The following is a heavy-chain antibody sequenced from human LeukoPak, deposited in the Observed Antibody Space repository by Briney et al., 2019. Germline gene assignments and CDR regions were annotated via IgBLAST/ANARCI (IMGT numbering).Heavy chain of an antibody. CDR3: ARGVTYYYDKIPDY. CDR1: GYTFASYG. CDR2: ISVYNGNT. D-gene: IGHD3-22*01. J-gene: IGHJ4*02. Sequence: ASVTVSCTASGYTFASYGISWVRQAPGQGLEWMGWISVYNGNTNYAQKLQGRVTMTTDTSTSTAYMELSSLRSEDTAVYYCARGVTYYYDKIPDYWGQGTLGTVSS. V-gene: IGHV1-18*01.